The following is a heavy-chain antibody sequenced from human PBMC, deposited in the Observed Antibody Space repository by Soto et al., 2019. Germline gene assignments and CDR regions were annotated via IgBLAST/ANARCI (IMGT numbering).Heavy chain of an antibody. D-gene: IGHD1-1*01. CDR1: GLIFSDAW. Sequence: EVQLVESGGGLVKPGGSLRLSCAASGLIFSDAWMTWVRQAPGKGLEWVGRIKTKPDDGTIDYAAPVRGRFTISRDDSKNTLYLQMTSLTPDDTGVYYCTTSNLGVDFWGPGTLVTVSS. CDR3: TTSNLGVDF. J-gene: IGHJ4*02. V-gene: IGHV3-15*01. CDR2: IKTKPDDGTI.